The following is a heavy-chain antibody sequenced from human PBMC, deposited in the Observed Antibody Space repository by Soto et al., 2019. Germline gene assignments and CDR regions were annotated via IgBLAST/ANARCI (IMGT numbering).Heavy chain of an antibody. CDR3: AKDLFDYYDSSGLFDY. CDR1: GFTFSSYG. Sequence: GGSLRLSCAASGFTFSSYGMHWVRQAPGKGLEWVAVISYDGSNKYYADSVKGRFTISRDNSKNTLYLQMNSLRAEDTAVYYCAKDLFDYYDSSGLFDYWGQGTLVTVSS. CDR2: ISYDGSNK. V-gene: IGHV3-30*18. J-gene: IGHJ4*02. D-gene: IGHD3-22*01.